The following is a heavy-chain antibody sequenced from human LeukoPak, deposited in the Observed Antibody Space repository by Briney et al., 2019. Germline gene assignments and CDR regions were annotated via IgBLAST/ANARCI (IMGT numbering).Heavy chain of an antibody. Sequence: SGTLSLTCTVSGVSISSYYWSWIPHPAGKGREWIGRIYTSGSTNYNPSLKSRVTMSVDTSKNQFSLKLSSVTAADTAVYYCARGWVTAAGTGKAWFDPWGQGTLVTVSS. D-gene: IGHD6-13*01. CDR3: ARGWVTAAGTGKAWFDP. J-gene: IGHJ5*02. CDR2: IYTSGST. V-gene: IGHV4-4*07. CDR1: GVSISSYY.